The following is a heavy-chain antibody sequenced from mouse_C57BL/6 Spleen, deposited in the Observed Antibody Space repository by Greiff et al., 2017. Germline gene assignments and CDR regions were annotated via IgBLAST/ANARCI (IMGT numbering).Heavy chain of an antibody. Sequence: DVHLVESGGDLVKPGGSLKLSCAVSGFTFSSYGMSWVRQTPDKRLEWVATISSGGSYTYYPDSVKGRFTISRDNAKNTLYLQMSSLKSEDTAMYYCARQNLDYWGQGTTLTVSS. CDR2: ISSGGSYT. J-gene: IGHJ2*01. CDR1: GFTFSSYG. CDR3: ARQNLDY. V-gene: IGHV5-6*01.